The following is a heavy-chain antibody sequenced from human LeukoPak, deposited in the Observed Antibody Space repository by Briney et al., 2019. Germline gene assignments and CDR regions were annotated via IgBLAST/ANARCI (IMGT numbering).Heavy chain of an antibody. CDR1: GYTFTSYG. V-gene: IGHV1-18*01. CDR3: ARALHYDILTGYYPTKITQYYFDY. D-gene: IGHD3-9*01. CDR2: ISAYNGNT. J-gene: IGHJ4*02. Sequence: ASVKVSCKASGYTFTSYGISWVRQAPGQGLEWMGWISAYNGNTNYAQKLQGRVTMTTDTSTSTAYMELRSLRSDDTAVYYCARALHYDILTGYYPTKITQYYFDYWGQGTLVTDSS.